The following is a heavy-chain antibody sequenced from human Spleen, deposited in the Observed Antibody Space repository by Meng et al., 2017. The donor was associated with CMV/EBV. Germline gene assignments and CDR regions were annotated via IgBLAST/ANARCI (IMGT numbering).Heavy chain of an antibody. J-gene: IGHJ4*02. CDR1: GFTFSTYA. CDR3: ARYGVVAATDY. V-gene: IGHV3-30*04. CDR2: ISFDGTNK. D-gene: IGHD1-26*01. Sequence: GESLKISCAASGFTFSTYAMHWVRQAPGKGLEWVAVISFDGTNKYYTDSLKGRFTISRDNSKNTLYLQMNSLRVEDAALYYCARYGVVAATDYWGQGTLVTVSS.